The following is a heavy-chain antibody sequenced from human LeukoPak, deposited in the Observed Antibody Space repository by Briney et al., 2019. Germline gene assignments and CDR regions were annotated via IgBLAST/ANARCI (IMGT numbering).Heavy chain of an antibody. D-gene: IGHD6-19*01. CDR3: AKDSKSIGSGWYVY. CDR1: GFTFDDYA. V-gene: IGHV3-9*01. J-gene: IGHJ4*02. Sequence: SGGSLRLSCAASGFTFDDYAMHWVRHAPGKGLEWVSGISWNSGSIVYADSVKGRFTISRDNAKTSLYLQMNSLRAEDTALYYCAKDSKSIGSGWYVYWGQGTLVTVSS. CDR2: ISWNSGSI.